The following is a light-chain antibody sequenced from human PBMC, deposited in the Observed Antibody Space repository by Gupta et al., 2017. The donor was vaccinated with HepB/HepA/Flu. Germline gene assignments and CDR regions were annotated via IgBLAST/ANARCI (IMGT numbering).Light chain of an antibody. V-gene: IGLV2-8*01. Sequence: QSALTQPPSASGSPGQSVPISCPGTSSDVGGYNYVSWYQQHPGKAPKLMIYEVSKRPSGVPDRFSGSKSGNTASLTVSGLQAEDEADYYCSSYAGSNNPYVFGTGTKVTVL. CDR1: SSDVGGYNY. CDR2: EVS. CDR3: SSYAGSNNPYV. J-gene: IGLJ1*01.